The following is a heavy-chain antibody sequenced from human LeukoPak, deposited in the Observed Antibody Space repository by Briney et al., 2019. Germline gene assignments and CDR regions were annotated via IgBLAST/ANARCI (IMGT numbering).Heavy chain of an antibody. J-gene: IGHJ6*02. D-gene: IGHD5-18*01. V-gene: IGHV4-59*01. CDR2: IHRSGSP. CDR1: LDSTTSNF. CDR3: ARTRGYSYGHWYYGMDV. Sequence: SETLSLTCTVSLDSTTSNFWSWVRQPPGKGLEWIGEIHRSGSPNYNPALQSRVTISVDTSKNQFSLKLSSVTAADTAVYYCARTRGYSYGHWYYGMDVWGQGTTVTVSS.